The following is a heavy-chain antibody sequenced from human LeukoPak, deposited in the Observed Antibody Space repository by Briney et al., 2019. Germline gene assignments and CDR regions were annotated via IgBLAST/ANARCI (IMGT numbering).Heavy chain of an antibody. J-gene: IGHJ4*02. CDR1: GGSISSSSYY. CDR2: IYYSGST. V-gene: IGHV4-39*01. Sequence: KPSETLSLTCTVSGGSISSSSYYWGWIRQPPGKGLEWIGSIYYSGSTYYNPSLKSRVTISVDTSKNQFSLKLSSVTAADTAVYYCAATYRTRGYTYGYFDYWGQGTLVTVPS. D-gene: IGHD5-18*01. CDR3: AATYRTRGYTYGYFDY.